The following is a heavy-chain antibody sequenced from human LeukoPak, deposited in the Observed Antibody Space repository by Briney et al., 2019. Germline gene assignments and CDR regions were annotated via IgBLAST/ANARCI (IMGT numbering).Heavy chain of an antibody. V-gene: IGHV4-61*02. D-gene: IGHD2-21*02. CDR2: IYTSGST. CDR1: GGSISSGSYY. Sequence: PSETLSLTCTVSGGSISSGSYYWSWIRQPAGKGLEWIGRIYTSGSTNHNPSLKSRVTISVDASKNQFSLKLSSVTAADTAVYYCARGRAYCGGDCYSGDFDYWGQGTLVTVSS. CDR3: ARGRAYCGGDCYSGDFDY. J-gene: IGHJ4*02.